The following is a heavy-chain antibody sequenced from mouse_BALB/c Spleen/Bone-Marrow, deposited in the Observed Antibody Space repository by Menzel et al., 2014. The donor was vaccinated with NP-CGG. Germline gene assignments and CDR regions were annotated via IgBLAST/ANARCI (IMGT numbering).Heavy chain of an antibody. CDR3: TRRTATLDY. V-gene: IGHV1-5*01. J-gene: IGHJ2*01. D-gene: IGHD1-2*01. Sequence: EVQLQQSGTVLARPGASVKMSCKASGYSFTSYWIHWVKQRPGQGLEWIGAIYPGDSDTSFNQKFKDKAKLTAVTSASTAYMELSSLTNEGSAVYYCTRRTATLDYWGQGTTLTVSS. CDR2: IYPGDSDT. CDR1: GYSFTSYW.